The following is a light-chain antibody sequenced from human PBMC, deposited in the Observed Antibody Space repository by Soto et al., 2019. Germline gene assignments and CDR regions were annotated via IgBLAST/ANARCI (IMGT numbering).Light chain of an antibody. V-gene: IGKV3-15*01. Sequence: EVVMTQSLPTLSVSAXQXVXPSFXASQGIGDTLAWYQHKPGQTPRLLIYDTSTRATGVPARFSGSRSGPEFTLTINSLQSEDFAIYYCQPYNNWPLTFGGGTKV. CDR3: QPYNNWPLT. CDR2: DTS. CDR1: QGIGDT. J-gene: IGKJ4*01.